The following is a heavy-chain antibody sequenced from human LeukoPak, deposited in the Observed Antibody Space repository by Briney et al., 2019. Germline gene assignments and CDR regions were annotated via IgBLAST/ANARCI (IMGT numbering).Heavy chain of an antibody. Sequence: GGSLRLSCAASGFTFSSYGMHWIRQAPGKGLEWVAVIWYDGSNKYYADSVKGRFTISRDNSKNTLYLQMNSLRAEDTAVYYCARGNYGDYLPRYWGQGTLVTVSS. CDR1: GFTFSSYG. CDR3: ARGNYGDYLPRY. D-gene: IGHD4-17*01. J-gene: IGHJ4*02. CDR2: IWYDGSNK. V-gene: IGHV3-33*01.